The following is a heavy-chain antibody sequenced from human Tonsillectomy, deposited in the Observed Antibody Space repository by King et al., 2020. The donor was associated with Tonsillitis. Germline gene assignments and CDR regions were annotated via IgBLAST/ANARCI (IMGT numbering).Heavy chain of an antibody. CDR3: ARVPPSGIAVRDGRDNWFDP. CDR2: ISAYNGNT. V-gene: IGHV1-18*04. D-gene: IGHD6-19*01. Sequence: QLVQSGAEVKKPGASVKVSCKASGYTFTSYGISWVRQAPGQGLEWIGWISAYNGNTNYAQKLQGRVTMTTDTSTSTAYMELRSLRSDDTAVYYCARVPPSGIAVRDGRDNWFDPWGQGTLVTVSS. CDR1: GYTFTSYG. J-gene: IGHJ5*02.